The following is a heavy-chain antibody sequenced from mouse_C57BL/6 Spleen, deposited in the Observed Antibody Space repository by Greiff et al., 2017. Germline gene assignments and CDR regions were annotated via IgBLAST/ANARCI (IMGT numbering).Heavy chain of an antibody. J-gene: IGHJ4*01. V-gene: IGHV2-6-1*01. D-gene: IGHD2-5*01. Sequence: QVQLKESGPGLVAPSQSLSITCTVSGFSLTSYGVHWVRQPPGKGLEWLVVIWSDGSTTYNSALKSRLSISKDNSKSQVFLKMNSLQTDDTAMYYCARHLSYYSNYDAMDYWGQGTSVTVSS. CDR1: GFSLTSYG. CDR2: IWSDGST. CDR3: ARHLSYYSNYDAMDY.